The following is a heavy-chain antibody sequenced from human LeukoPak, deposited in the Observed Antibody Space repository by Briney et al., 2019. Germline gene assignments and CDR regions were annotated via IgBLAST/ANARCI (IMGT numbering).Heavy chain of an antibody. V-gene: IGHV3-7*01. J-gene: IGHJ4*02. Sequence: PGGSLRLSCAASGFRFSDYWMNWVRQAPGKGLEWVANIKEDGSEKYYVDSVKGRFTISRDNAKNSVDLQMNRLRGEDTAVYYCVRDPDWGQGTLVTVSS. CDR2: IKEDGSEK. CDR1: GFRFSDYW. CDR3: VRDPD.